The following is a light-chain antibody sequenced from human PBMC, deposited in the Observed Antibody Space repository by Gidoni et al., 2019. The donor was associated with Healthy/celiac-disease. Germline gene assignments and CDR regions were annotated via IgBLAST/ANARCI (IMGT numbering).Light chain of an antibody. CDR3: SSYTSSSTDVV. J-gene: IGLJ2*01. V-gene: IGLV2-14*01. Sequence: QSALTPPATVSGSPGHSITISCTGTRSNVGGDNYVSWYQQHPGKAPKLMIYEVSSRPSGGSNRFSGAKSGNTSSLTISWLQAEDEADYYCSSYTSSSTDVVFGGGTKLTVL. CDR1: RSNVGGDNY. CDR2: EVS.